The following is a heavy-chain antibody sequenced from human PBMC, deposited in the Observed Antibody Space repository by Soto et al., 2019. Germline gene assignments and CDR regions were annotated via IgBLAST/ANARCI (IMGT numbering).Heavy chain of an antibody. V-gene: IGHV3-53*01. D-gene: IGHD6-13*01. J-gene: IGHJ3*02. Sequence: GGSLRLSCVASGFTVSDNYISWVRQAPGKGLEWVSVIYRGGATYYADSVTGRFTISRDSSQNTLHLQMNALKTEDTAIYYCARGWQSAFDIWGQGTMVTVSS. CDR1: GFTVSDNY. CDR3: ARGWQSAFDI. CDR2: IYRGGAT.